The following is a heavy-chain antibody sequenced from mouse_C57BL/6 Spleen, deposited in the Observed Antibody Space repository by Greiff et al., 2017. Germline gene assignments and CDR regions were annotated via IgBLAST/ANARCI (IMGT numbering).Heavy chain of an antibody. CDR2: ISSGSSTI. Sequence: EVKLVESGGGLVKPGGSLKLSCAASGFTFSDYGMHWVRQAPEKGLEWVAYISSGSSTIYYADTVKGRFTISRDNAKNTLFLQMTSLRSEDTAMYYCARNPYYGRNFDVWGTGTTVTVSS. CDR1: GFTFSDYG. J-gene: IGHJ1*03. CDR3: ARNPYYGRNFDV. V-gene: IGHV5-17*01. D-gene: IGHD1-1*01.